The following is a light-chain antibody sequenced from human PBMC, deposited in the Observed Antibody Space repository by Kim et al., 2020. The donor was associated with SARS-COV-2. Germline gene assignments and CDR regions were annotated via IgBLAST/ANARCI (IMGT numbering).Light chain of an antibody. Sequence: AGSRFPNACRALQSVRSWLAWYQQKPGKAPKLLVYGASSLESGVPSRFSGSGSGTEFTLTISSLQPDDFATYSGQQYNTYPGTFGQGTKVDIK. J-gene: IGKJ1*01. CDR1: QSVRSW. CDR3: QQYNTYPGT. V-gene: IGKV1-5*01. CDR2: GAS.